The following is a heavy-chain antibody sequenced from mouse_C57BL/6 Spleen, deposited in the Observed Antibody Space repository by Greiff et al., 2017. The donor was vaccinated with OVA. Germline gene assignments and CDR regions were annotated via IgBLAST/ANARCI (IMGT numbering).Heavy chain of an antibody. CDR1: GFTFSSYG. CDR2: ISSGGSYT. CDR3: VRLYSNYDYFDD. J-gene: IGHJ2*01. D-gene: IGHD2-5*01. V-gene: IGHV5-6*01. Sequence: VQLQQSGGDLVKPGGSLKLSCAASGFTFSSYGMSWVRQTPDKRLEWVANISSGGSYTYYTDSVKGRFTISRDNAKNTLYLQMSSLESEDTAMYNCVRLYSNYDYFDDWGQGTTLTVSS.